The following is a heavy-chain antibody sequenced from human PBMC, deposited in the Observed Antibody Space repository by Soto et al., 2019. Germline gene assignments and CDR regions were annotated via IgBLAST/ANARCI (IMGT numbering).Heavy chain of an antibody. J-gene: IGHJ4*02. V-gene: IGHV3-74*01. Sequence: EVQLVESGGGLVQPGGSLRLSCAASGFALSSYWMHWVRQAPGKGLVWVSRINSDGTSILYADSVQGRFTISRDNAKHTPYLQMNSLRAEDTAGYYCATGNIPLTVCIGGSCYYTDSLGQSTLVTVSS. CDR3: ATGNIPLTVCIGGSCYYTDS. CDR2: INSDGTSI. CDR1: GFALSSYW. D-gene: IGHD2-15*01.